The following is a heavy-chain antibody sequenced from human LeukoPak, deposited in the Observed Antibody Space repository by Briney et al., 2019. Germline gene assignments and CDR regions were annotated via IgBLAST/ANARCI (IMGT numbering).Heavy chain of an antibody. V-gene: IGHV4-39*07. CDR3: ARVPNDYTISGVFHI. CDR2: IYHSGST. CDR1: GGSISSSSYY. J-gene: IGHJ3*02. D-gene: IGHD4-11*01. Sequence: KPSETLSLTCTVSGGSISSSSYYWGWIRQPPGKGLEWIGYIYHSGSTYYNPSLKSRVTISVDRSKNQFSLKLNSVTAADTAVYYCARVPNDYTISGVFHIWGQGTMVTVSS.